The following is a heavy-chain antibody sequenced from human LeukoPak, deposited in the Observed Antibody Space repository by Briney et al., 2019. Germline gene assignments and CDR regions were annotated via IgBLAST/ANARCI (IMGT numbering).Heavy chain of an antibody. CDR1: GFTFSNYW. J-gene: IGHJ4*02. D-gene: IGHD3-3*01. CDR3: ARDWDFWSGRHPFDY. Sequence: GGSLRLSCATSGFTFSNYWMSWVRQVPGKGLEWVANINQDGSEKFYVDSVKGRFTISRDSAKNSLYLQMNSLRAEDTAVYYCARDWDFWSGRHPFDYWGQGTLVTVSS. V-gene: IGHV3-7*01. CDR2: INQDGSEK.